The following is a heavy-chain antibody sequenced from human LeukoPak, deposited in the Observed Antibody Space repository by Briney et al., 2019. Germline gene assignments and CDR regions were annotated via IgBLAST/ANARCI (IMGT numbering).Heavy chain of an antibody. CDR1: GYSFSTYW. D-gene: IGHD3/OR15-3a*01. J-gene: IGHJ4*02. CDR3: AGHSRVGSTWTHFDY. CDR2: IYPGDSDT. V-gene: IGHV5-51*01. Sequence: GESLKISCKGSGYSFSTYWIGWVRQMPGKGLEWMGIIYPGDSDTRSSPSFQGQVTISADKSISTACLQWSSLKASDTAIYYCAGHSRVGSTWTHFDYWGRGTLVTVSS.